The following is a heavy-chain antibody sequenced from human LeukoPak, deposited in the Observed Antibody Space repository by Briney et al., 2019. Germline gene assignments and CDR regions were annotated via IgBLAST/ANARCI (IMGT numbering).Heavy chain of an antibody. Sequence: AGSLRLSCAASGFTFSSYSMTWVRQIPGKGLESVSVISASGGTTDYADSLRGRFTISRDNSKTTLYLQMNSLRVEDTAIYYCAKCSLTCYRGSFDIWGQGTTVTVSS. D-gene: IGHD2-2*02. V-gene: IGHV3-23*01. CDR1: GFTFSSYS. J-gene: IGHJ3*02. CDR3: AKCSLTCYRGSFDI. CDR2: ISASGGTT.